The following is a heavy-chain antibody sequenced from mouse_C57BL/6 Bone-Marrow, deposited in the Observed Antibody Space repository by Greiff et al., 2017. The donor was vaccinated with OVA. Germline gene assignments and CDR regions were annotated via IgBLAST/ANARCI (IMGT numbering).Heavy chain of an antibody. D-gene: IGHD2-2*01. CDR2: IRSKSNNYAT. J-gene: IGHJ4*01. CDR3: GRHPSYGYGYAMDY. Sequence: GGGLVQPKGSLKLSCAASGFSFNTYAMNWVRQAPGKGLEWVARIRSKSNNYATYYADSVKDRFTISRDDSESMLYLQMNNLKTEDTAMYYCGRHPSYGYGYAMDYWGQGTSVTVSS. CDR1: GFSFNTYA. V-gene: IGHV10-1*01.